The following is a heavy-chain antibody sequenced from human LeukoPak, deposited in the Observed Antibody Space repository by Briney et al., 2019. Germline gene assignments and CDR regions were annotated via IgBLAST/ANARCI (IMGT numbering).Heavy chain of an antibody. CDR3: ARHVPYGDYEGHYFDY. D-gene: IGHD4-17*01. CDR1: GGSFSGYY. J-gene: IGHJ4*02. CDR2: INHSGST. Sequence: SETLSLTCAVYGGSFSGYYWSWIRQPPGKGLEWIGEINHSGSTNYNPSLKSRVTISVDTSKNQFSLKLSSVTAADTAVYYCARHVPYGDYEGHYFDYWGQGTLVTVSS. V-gene: IGHV4-34*01.